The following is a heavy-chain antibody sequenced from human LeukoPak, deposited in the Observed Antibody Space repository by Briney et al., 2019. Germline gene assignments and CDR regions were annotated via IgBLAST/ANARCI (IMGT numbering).Heavy chain of an antibody. D-gene: IGHD1-26*01. CDR2: IISSSSYI. CDR3: ARGPRGSYSSPYAFDI. V-gene: IGHV3-21*01. CDR1: GFTFSSYS. Sequence: GGCLRLSCAASGFTFSSYSVNWVRQAPGKGLEWVSSIISSSSYIYYADSVKGRFTISRDNAKNSLYLQMNSLRAEDTAVYYCARGPRGSYSSPYAFDIWGQGTMVTVSS. J-gene: IGHJ3*02.